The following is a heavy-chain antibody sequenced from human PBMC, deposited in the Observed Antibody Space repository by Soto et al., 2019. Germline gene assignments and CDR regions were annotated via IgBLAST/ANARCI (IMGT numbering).Heavy chain of an antibody. CDR2: IIPIFGTA. Sequence: SVKVSCKASGGTFSSYAISWVRQAPGQGLEWMGGIIPIFGTANYAQKFQGRVTITADESTSTAYMELSSLRSEDTAVYYCAHLNTRGYYFDYWGQGALVTVSS. CDR3: AHLNTRGYYFDY. CDR1: GGTFSSYA. V-gene: IGHV1-69*13. J-gene: IGHJ4*02.